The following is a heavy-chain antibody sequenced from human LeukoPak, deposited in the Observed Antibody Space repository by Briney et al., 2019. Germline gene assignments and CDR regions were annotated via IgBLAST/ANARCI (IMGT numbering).Heavy chain of an antibody. V-gene: IGHV5-51*01. D-gene: IGHD4-23*01. Sequence: GESLKISCKGSGYSFTSHWIAWVRQMPGKGLEWMGIIYPGDSDTRYSPSFQGQVTISADKSISTAYLQWSSLKASDTAMYYCARQRSDFGGNSAFEFWGQGTQATVSS. CDR3: ARQRSDFGGNSAFEF. CDR2: IYPGDSDT. CDR1: GYSFTSHW. J-gene: IGHJ4*02.